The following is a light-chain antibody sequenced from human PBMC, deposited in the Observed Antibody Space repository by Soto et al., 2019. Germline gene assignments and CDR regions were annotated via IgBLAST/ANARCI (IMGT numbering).Light chain of an antibody. CDR1: QSVRSTY. Sequence: EVVLTQSPGTLSLSPGERATLSCRASQSVRSTYLGWYQQKPGQAPRLLIYGASKRQSGVPDRFSGGGSGTDFTLTFSSLQPEDFAVYYCQQFSGSVTFGGGTKVDIK. V-gene: IGKV3-20*01. CDR3: QQFSGSVT. J-gene: IGKJ4*01. CDR2: GAS.